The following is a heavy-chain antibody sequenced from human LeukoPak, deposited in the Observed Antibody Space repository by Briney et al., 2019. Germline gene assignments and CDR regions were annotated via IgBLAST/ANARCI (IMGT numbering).Heavy chain of an antibody. CDR1: GFTFSSYG. CDR2: ISYDGSNK. V-gene: IGHV3-30*03. CDR3: ARSALAVAGTSKYYYYYMDV. Sequence: HPGGSLRLSCAASGFTFSSYGMHWVRQAPGKGLEWVAVISYDGSNKYYVDSVKGRFTISRDNSKNTLYLQMNSLRAEDTAVYYCARSALAVAGTSKYYYYYMDVWGKGTTVTVSS. D-gene: IGHD6-19*01. J-gene: IGHJ6*03.